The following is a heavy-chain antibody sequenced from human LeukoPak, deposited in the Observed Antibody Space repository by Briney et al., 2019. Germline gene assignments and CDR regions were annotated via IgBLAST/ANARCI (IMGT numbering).Heavy chain of an antibody. Sequence: RSLRLSCAASGFTFSSYSMNWVRQAPGKGLEWVSFITGSSSYIYYTDSVKGRFTISRDNAKNSLFLQMNSLRDEDTAVYYCASGFSSSPYFDYWGQGTLVTVSS. CDR2: ITGSSSYI. V-gene: IGHV3-21*01. D-gene: IGHD6-6*01. CDR3: ASGFSSSPYFDY. J-gene: IGHJ4*02. CDR1: GFTFSSYS.